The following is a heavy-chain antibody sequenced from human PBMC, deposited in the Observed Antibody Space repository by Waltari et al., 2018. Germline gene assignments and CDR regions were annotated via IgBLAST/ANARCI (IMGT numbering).Heavy chain of an antibody. D-gene: IGHD2-15*01. J-gene: IGHJ4*02. CDR2: IHRSGRT. Sequence: QLQLQESGPGLVKPSGTLSLTCTVSGDSMSSSYWWNWVRQPPGKGLEWVGQIHRSGRTNYKPSLGSRVTVSLDTSNNQFSLKVTSATAADTAIYYCARDRGRGLYLVSWGQGTLVT. CDR3: ARDRGRGLYLVS. V-gene: IGHV4-4*02. CDR1: GDSMSSSYW.